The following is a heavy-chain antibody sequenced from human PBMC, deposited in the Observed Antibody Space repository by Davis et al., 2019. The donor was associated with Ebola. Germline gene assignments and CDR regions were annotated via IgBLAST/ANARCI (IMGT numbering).Heavy chain of an antibody. V-gene: IGHV1-3*01. CDR3: ARERFYDILTGYYSGLSTLGEFDY. D-gene: IGHD3-9*01. Sequence: ASVKVSCKASGYTFSSYGVSWVRQAPGQRLEWMGWINAGNGNTKYSQKFQGRVTITRDTSASTAYMELSSLRSEDTAVYYCARERFYDILTGYYSGLSTLGEFDYWGQGTLVTVSS. CDR1: GYTFSSYG. J-gene: IGHJ4*02. CDR2: INAGNGNT.